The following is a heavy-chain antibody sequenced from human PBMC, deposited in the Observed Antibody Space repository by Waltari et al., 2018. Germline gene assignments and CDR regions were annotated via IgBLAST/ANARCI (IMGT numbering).Heavy chain of an antibody. J-gene: IGHJ5*02. D-gene: IGHD3-10*01. Sequence: EVRLAESGGGLVKPGGSLRLSCTASGFDFSDYDMNWVRQAPGTGLEGVSSIGGTHSNIFYADSVKGRFTVSRDNAKNSLYFQMDNLRAEDSGLYYCTRDLYGSGGDWFDPWGQGTLVTVSS. CDR1: GFDFSDYD. CDR3: TRDLYGSGGDWFDP. CDR2: IGGTHSNI. V-gene: IGHV3-21*01.